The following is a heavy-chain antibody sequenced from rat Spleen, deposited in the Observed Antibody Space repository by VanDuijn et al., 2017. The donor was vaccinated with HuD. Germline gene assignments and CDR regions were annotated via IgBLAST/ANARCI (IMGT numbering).Heavy chain of an antibody. Sequence: EVQLVESGGGLVQPGRSLKLSCAASGFTFSDYNMAWVRQAPKKGLEGVATICYDGSSTYYRASVKGRFTFSRDNAKSTLYLQMDSLRSEDTATYYCARHNSGYGVMDAWGQGTLVTVSS. V-gene: IGHV5-7*01. J-gene: IGHJ3*01. CDR2: ICYDGSST. D-gene: IGHD4-3*01. CDR1: GFTFSDYN. CDR3: ARHNSGYGVMDA.